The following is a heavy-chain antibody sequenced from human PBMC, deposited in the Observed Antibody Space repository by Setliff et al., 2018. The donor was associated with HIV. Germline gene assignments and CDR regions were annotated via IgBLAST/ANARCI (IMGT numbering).Heavy chain of an antibody. CDR2: ITYSGSA. Sequence: SETLSLTCTVSGESISGSSYSWGWIRQPPGKGPEWIGSITYSGSARYNPSLKSRVAISVDMSKNQFSLRVTSVTAADTAVYYCARDWNHYFYYMDVWGKGTTVTVSS. CDR3: ARDWNHYFYYMDV. CDR1: GESISGSSYS. V-gene: IGHV4-39*02. J-gene: IGHJ6*03. D-gene: IGHD1-1*01.